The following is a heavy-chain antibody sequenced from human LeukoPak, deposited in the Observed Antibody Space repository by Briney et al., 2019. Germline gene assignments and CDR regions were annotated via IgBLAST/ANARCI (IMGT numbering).Heavy chain of an antibody. V-gene: IGHV3-74*01. CDR3: ARVRGSAFDM. J-gene: IGHJ3*02. CDR1: GFTFSDYW. Sequence: GGSLRLFCAASGFTFSDYWMHWVRQAPGKGLVWVSRVNSDGRSTDYADSIKGRFTISRDNARNTVYLQMNSLRGEDMAVYYCARVRGSAFDMWGQGTIVTVSS. D-gene: IGHD3-10*01. CDR2: VNSDGRST.